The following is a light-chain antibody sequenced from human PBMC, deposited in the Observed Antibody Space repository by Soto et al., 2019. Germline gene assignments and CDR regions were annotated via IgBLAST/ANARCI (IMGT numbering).Light chain of an antibody. CDR1: QSVSSY. J-gene: IGKJ1*01. CDR2: DAS. CDR3: QQRSNWPS. Sequence: IVLTQSPATLSLSPGERATLSCRASQSVSSYLAWYQQKPGQAPRLLIYDASNRATGIPARFSGSGSGTDFTLTISRLEPEDFAVYYCQQRSNWPSFGQGTKVDIK. V-gene: IGKV3-11*01.